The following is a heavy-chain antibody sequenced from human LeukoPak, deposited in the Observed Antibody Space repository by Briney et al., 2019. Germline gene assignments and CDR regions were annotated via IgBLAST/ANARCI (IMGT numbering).Heavy chain of an antibody. CDR3: ARRTMVRGSPFYFDY. CDR2: INPNSGGT. Sequence: ASVKVSCKASGYTFTGYYMHWVRQAPGQGLEWMGWINPNSGGTNYAQKFQGRVTMTRDTSISAAYMELSRLRSDDTAVYYCARRTMVRGSPFYFDYWGQGTLVTVSS. D-gene: IGHD3-10*01. CDR1: GYTFTGYY. V-gene: IGHV1-2*02. J-gene: IGHJ4*02.